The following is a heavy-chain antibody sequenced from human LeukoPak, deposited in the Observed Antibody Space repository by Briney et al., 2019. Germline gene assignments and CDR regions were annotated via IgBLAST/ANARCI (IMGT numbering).Heavy chain of an antibody. CDR2: INHSGST. CDR1: GGSFSGYY. J-gene: IGHJ1*01. V-gene: IGHV4-34*01. Sequence: SETLSLTCAVYGGSFSGYYWSWIRQPPGRGLEWIGEINHSGSTNYNPSLKSRVTISVDTSKNQFSLKLSSVTAADTAVYYCASVTAAGSSVYFQHWGQGTLVTVSS. D-gene: IGHD6-13*01. CDR3: ASVTAAGSSVYFQH.